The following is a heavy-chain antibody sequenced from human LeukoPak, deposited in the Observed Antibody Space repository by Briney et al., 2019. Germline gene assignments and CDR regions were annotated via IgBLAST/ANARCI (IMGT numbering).Heavy chain of an antibody. CDR3: ARARPSIAAAGTDAFDI. Sequence: SETLSLTCTVSGGSISSYYWSWVRQPPGEGRGWIGYIYCSGSTNYNPSLKSRVTISVDTSKNQFSLKLSSVTAADTAVYYCARARPSIAAAGTDAFDIWGQGTMVTVSS. CDR2: IYCSGST. V-gene: IGHV4-59*01. CDR1: GGSISSYY. J-gene: IGHJ3*02. D-gene: IGHD6-13*01.